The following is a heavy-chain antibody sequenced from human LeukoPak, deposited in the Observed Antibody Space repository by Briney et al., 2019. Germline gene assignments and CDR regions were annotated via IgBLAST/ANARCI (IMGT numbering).Heavy chain of an antibody. J-gene: IGHJ5*02. CDR1: GGTFSSYA. Sequence: GASVKVSCKASGGTFSSYAISWVRQAPGQGLEWMGGIIPIFGTANYAQKFQGRVTITTDESTSTAYMELSSLRSEDTAVYYCALNFVGRYYYDSSGYKPETNWFDPWGQGTLVTVSS. CDR3: ALNFVGRYYYDSSGYKPETNWFDP. D-gene: IGHD3-22*01. V-gene: IGHV1-69*05. CDR2: IIPIFGTA.